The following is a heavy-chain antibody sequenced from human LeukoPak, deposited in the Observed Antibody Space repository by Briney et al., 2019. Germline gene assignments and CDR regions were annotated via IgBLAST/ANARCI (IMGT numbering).Heavy chain of an antibody. V-gene: IGHV3-23*01. CDR3: ARREYTAFDF. CDR1: EFTFSRYA. J-gene: IGHJ4*02. Sequence: GGSLRLSCTASEFTFSRYAMSWVRQAPGKGLEWVSDISGSGGFTNYADSVKGRFTISRDNSKNTLYLQMNSLRAEDTAVYYCARREYTAFDFWGLGTLVTVSS. D-gene: IGHD6-6*01. CDR2: ISGSGGFT.